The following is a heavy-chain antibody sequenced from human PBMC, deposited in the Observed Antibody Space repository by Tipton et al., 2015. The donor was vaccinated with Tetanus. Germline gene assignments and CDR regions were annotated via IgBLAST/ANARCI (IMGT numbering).Heavy chain of an antibody. V-gene: IGHV4-4*08. CDR2: IFASGST. CDR3: AGGLVRWYEP. D-gene: IGHD3-10*01. Sequence: GLVKLSETLSLTCEVSGGSSSSFYWSWIRQPPGKGLEWISYIFASGSTNYNPALKSRVTISMDTSKNQISLNLTSVTAADTAVYSCAGGLVRWYEPWGRGTLVSVSS. CDR1: GGSSSSFY. J-gene: IGHJ5*02.